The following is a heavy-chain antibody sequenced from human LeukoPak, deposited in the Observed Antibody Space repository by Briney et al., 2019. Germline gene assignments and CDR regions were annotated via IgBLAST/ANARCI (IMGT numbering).Heavy chain of an antibody. Sequence: NPSETLSLTCTVSGDSISSSSYYGGWIRQPPGEGLEWIGSIYYSGSTYNHPSLKSRVAISQDTSKNQFSLKLSSVTAADTAVYYCASGNYYDSSGYGWGQGTMVTVSS. CDR2: IYYSGST. D-gene: IGHD3-22*01. CDR3: ASGNYYDSSGYG. V-gene: IGHV4-39*01. J-gene: IGHJ3*01. CDR1: GDSISSSSYY.